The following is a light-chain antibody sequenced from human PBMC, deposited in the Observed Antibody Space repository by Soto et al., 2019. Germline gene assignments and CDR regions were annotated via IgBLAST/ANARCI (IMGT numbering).Light chain of an antibody. CDR2: GVT. V-gene: IGLV2-14*01. Sequence: QSVLTQPASVSGSPGQSITISCTGTSSDVGAYYSVSWYQHHPGKAPKLIIYGVTNRPSGVSNRFSGSKSGNTASLTISGLQAEDEADYHCSSSAPESTYVFGSGTKVTVL. CDR1: SSDVGAYYS. CDR3: SSSAPESTYV. J-gene: IGLJ1*01.